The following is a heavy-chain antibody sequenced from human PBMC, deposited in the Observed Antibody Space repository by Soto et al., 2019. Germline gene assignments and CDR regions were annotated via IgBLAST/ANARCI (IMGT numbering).Heavy chain of an antibody. CDR3: TRDGDGRMTTNPYYYYGMDV. Sequence: SETLSLTCTVSGGSISGYYWSWIRQPPGKGLEWIGNVYYSGGAKYNPSVKRRVSISVDTSKNQFSLNLSSVTAADTAVYYCTRDGDGRMTTNPYYYYGMDVWGQGITVTSP. V-gene: IGHV4-59*01. CDR1: GGSISGYY. D-gene: IGHD2-21*02. CDR2: VYYSGGA. J-gene: IGHJ6*02.